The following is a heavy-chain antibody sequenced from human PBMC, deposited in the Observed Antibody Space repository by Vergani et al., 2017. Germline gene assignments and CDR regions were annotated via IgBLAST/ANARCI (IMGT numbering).Heavy chain of an antibody. Sequence: QVQLVQSGAEVKKPGSSVKVSCKASGGTFSSYTISWVRQAPGQGLEWMGRIIPILGIANYAQKFQGRVTIPADKSTSTAYMELSSLRSEDTAVYYCARGPVRYFDPDFDYWGQGTLVTVSS. CDR2: IIPILGIA. J-gene: IGHJ4*02. CDR1: GGTFSSYT. V-gene: IGHV1-69*02. D-gene: IGHD3-9*01. CDR3: ARGPVRYFDPDFDY.